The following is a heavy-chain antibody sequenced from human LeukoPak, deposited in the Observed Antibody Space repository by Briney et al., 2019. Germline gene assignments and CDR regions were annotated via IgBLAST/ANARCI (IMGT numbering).Heavy chain of an antibody. Sequence: GGSLRLSCAASGFTFSSYWMHWVRQAPGKGLVWVSRISIDGSSTNYADSVKGRFTISRDNAKNTLYLQMDSLRAEDTAVYYCARGSYSSSCDCWGQGTLVTVSS. V-gene: IGHV3-74*01. CDR1: GFTFSSYW. D-gene: IGHD6-13*01. J-gene: IGHJ4*02. CDR2: ISIDGSST. CDR3: ARGSYSSSCDC.